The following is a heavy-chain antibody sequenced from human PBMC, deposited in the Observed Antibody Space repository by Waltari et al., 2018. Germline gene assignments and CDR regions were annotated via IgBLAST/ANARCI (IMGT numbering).Heavy chain of an antibody. D-gene: IGHD2-8*02. V-gene: IGHV4-34*01. Sequence: QVQLQQWGAGLLKPSETLSLTCAVYGGSFSGYYWSWIRQPPGKGLEWIGEINHSGSTNVNPALNSRVTISVDTSKNQFSLKLSSVTAADTAVYYCARDRGYWVPLLGMSYYFDYWGQGTLVTVSS. J-gene: IGHJ4*02. CDR3: ARDRGYWVPLLGMSYYFDY. CDR2: INHSGST. CDR1: GGSFSGYY.